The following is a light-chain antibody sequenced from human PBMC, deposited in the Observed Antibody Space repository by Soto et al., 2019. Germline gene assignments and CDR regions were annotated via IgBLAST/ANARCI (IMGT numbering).Light chain of an antibody. CDR2: GAS. CDR1: QRISISY. V-gene: IGKV3-20*01. Sequence: EIVLTQSPATLALSPGERATLSCRASQRISISYLAWYPQRPGQAPRLLSYGASSRATGIPDRFSGSGSGTDFTLTISRLETEDFAVYYCQQYGGSPPITVGQGTRLEIK. CDR3: QQYGGSPPIT. J-gene: IGKJ5*01.